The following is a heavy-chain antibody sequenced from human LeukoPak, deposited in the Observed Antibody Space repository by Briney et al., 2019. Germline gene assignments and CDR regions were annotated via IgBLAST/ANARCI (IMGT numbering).Heavy chain of an antibody. CDR2: IYSDGST. J-gene: IGHJ4*02. Sequence: GGSLRLSCAASGFTVSSNYLSWVRQAPGKGLEWVSTIYSDGSTYYANSVKGRFTISRDNSKNTLYLQMNSLRAEDTAAYYCVLGYCSGVSCYHDYWGQGTLVTVSS. V-gene: IGHV3-53*01. D-gene: IGHD2-15*01. CDR3: VLGYCSGVSCYHDY. CDR1: GFTVSSNY.